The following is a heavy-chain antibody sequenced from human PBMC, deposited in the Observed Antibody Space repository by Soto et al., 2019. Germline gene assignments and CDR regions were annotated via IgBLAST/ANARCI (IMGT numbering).Heavy chain of an antibody. D-gene: IGHD3-3*01. J-gene: IGHJ6*02. V-gene: IGHV1-46*01. CDR1: GYTFTSYY. CDR2: INPSGGST. CDR3: ARDLGYDFWSGYSHPYYYYGMDV. Sequence: ASVKVSCKESGYTFTSYYMHWVRQAPGQGLEWMGIINPSGGSTSYAQKFQGRVTMTRDTSTSTVYMELSSLRSEDTAVYYCARDLGYDFWSGYSHPYYYYGMDVWGQGTTVTVSS.